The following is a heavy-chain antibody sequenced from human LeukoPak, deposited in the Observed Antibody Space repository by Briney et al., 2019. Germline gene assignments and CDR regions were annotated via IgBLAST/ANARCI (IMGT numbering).Heavy chain of an antibody. V-gene: IGHV3-23*01. CDR1: EFTFSTYA. D-gene: IGHD6-13*01. Sequence: GGSLRLSCVASEFTFSTYAMIWVRQAPGKGLDWVSSITDTGNSTYYADSVKGRFTISRDNAKNSLYLQMNSLRAEDTAVYYCARVRRQQLGHFDYWGQGTLVTVSS. CDR3: ARVRRQQLGHFDY. CDR2: ITDTGNST. J-gene: IGHJ4*02.